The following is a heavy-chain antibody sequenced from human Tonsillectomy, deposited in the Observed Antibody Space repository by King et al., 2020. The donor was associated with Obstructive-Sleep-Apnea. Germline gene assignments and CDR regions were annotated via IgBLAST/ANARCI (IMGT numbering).Heavy chain of an antibody. J-gene: IGHJ4*02. CDR3: AKDAPGARGDY. Sequence: VQLVESGGGLVQPGGSLRLSCAASGFSFSSYAMSWVRQAPGKGLEWVSFISGSGSTTLYADSVKGRFTISRDNSKNTVYLQMNSLRAEDTAFYYCAKDAPGARGDYWGQGTLVTVSS. V-gene: IGHV3-23*04. CDR2: ISGSGSTT. D-gene: IGHD3-10*01. CDR1: GFSFSSYA.